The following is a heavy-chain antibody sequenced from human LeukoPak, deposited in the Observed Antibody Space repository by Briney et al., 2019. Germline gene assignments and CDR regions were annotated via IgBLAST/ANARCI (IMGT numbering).Heavy chain of an antibody. Sequence: GGSLRLSCAASGFTFSTYSMNWVRQAPGKGLEWVSYISSRSSYIYYADSVKGRFTISRDNAKNSLYLQVDSLRAEDTAVYYCARDPFSGYDKRVYYFDYWGQGVLVTVSS. CDR2: ISSRSSYI. D-gene: IGHD5-12*01. CDR1: GFTFSTYS. J-gene: IGHJ4*02. CDR3: ARDPFSGYDKRVYYFDY. V-gene: IGHV3-21*06.